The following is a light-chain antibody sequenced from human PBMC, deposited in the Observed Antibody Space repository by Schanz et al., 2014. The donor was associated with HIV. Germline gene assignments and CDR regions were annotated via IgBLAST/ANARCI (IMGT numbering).Light chain of an antibody. Sequence: QSVLTQPPSASGTPGQRVTISCSGGSSNIGSNAVSWYQQLPGTAPRLVIYNTFHRPSGVPDRFSGSQSGTSASLAISGLRSEDEADYYCAAWDDSLSGLYVFGTGTKVTVL. CDR2: NTF. CDR3: AAWDDSLSGLYV. J-gene: IGLJ1*01. V-gene: IGLV1-47*02. CDR1: SSNIGSNA.